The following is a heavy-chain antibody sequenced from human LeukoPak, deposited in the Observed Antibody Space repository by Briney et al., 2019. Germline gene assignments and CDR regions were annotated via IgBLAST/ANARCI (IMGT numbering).Heavy chain of an antibody. Sequence: SETLSLTCTVSGGSISSYYWSWIRQPPGKGLEWIGYIYYSGSTNYNPSLKSRVTMSVDTSKNQFSLKLSSVTAADTAVYYCAREARMITFGGVIAILFDYWGQGTLVTVSS. CDR2: IYYSGST. CDR1: GGSISSYY. CDR3: AREARMITFGGVIAILFDY. V-gene: IGHV4-59*01. D-gene: IGHD3-16*02. J-gene: IGHJ4*02.